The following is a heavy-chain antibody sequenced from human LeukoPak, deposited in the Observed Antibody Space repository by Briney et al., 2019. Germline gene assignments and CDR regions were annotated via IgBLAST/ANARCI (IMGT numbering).Heavy chain of an antibody. CDR1: GFSFSSNW. CDR2: IKRDGSQK. Sequence: GGSLRLSCAAPGFSFSSNWMGWVRQAPGKGLEWVAHIKRDGSQKYYLDSVKGRFTISRDNSKNTLYLHMNSLSAEDTAVYYCAKYYYSSVIYDAVDLWGQGTMVTVSS. CDR3: AKYYYSSVIYDAVDL. D-gene: IGHD3-22*01. V-gene: IGHV3-7*03. J-gene: IGHJ3*01.